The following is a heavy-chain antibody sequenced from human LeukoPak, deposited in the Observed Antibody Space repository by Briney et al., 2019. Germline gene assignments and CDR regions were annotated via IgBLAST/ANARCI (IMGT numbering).Heavy chain of an antibody. J-gene: IGHJ4*02. CDR1: GFTFSSYA. D-gene: IGHD2-15*01. CDR2: IYSGGST. V-gene: IGHV3-53*01. Sequence: GGSLRLSCAASGFTFSSYAMHWVRQAPGKGLEWVSVIYSGGSTYYGDSVKGRFTISRDNSKNTLSLQMNSLRVEDTAVYYCARESGGTSIDYWGQGTLVTVSS. CDR3: ARESGGTSIDY.